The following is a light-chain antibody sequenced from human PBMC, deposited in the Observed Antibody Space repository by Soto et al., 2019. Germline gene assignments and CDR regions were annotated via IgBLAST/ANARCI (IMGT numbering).Light chain of an antibody. CDR3: QQYNNWPLT. J-gene: IGKJ1*01. Sequence: EIVMTQSPATLSVSPGERATLSCRASQSVSSNLAWYQQKPGQAPRLLLYGASSRATGIQARFSGSGSGTEFTLTISSLQSEDFAVYFCQQYNNWPLTFGQGTKVEIK. V-gene: IGKV3-15*01. CDR1: QSVSSN. CDR2: GAS.